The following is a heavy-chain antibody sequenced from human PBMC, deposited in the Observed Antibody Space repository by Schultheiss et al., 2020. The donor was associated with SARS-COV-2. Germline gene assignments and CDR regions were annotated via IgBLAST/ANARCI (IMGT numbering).Heavy chain of an antibody. CDR1: GFTFSSYW. D-gene: IGHD3-10*01. J-gene: IGHJ4*02. Sequence: GESLKISCEVSGFTFSSYWMQWVRQAPGKGLEWVSHITNDASGTTYADSVRGRFTISRDNAKNTLYLQMNSLRAEDTAVYFCAKGYYGDGRAYWGQGTLVTVSS. CDR2: ITNDASGT. V-gene: IGHV3-74*01. CDR3: AKGYYGDGRAY.